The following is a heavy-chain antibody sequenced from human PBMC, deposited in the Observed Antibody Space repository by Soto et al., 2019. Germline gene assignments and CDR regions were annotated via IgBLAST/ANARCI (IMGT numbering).Heavy chain of an antibody. J-gene: IGHJ6*02. CDR2: INPNSGGT. CDR3: ARESLLWFGELRYGMDV. D-gene: IGHD3-10*01. V-gene: IGHV1-2*02. Sequence: ASVKVSCKASGYTFTGYYMHWVRQAPGQGLEWMGWINPNSGGTNYAQKFQGRVTMTRDTSISTAYMELSRLRSDDTAVYYCARESLLWFGELRYGMDVWGQGTTVTVSS. CDR1: GYTFTGYY.